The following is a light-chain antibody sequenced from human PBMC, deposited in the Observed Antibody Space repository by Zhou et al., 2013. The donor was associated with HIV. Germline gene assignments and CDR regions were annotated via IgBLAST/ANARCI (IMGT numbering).Light chain of an antibody. V-gene: IGKV3-20*01. Sequence: DIVLTQSPGTLSLAPGERATLSCRASQSVTSTYVAWYQQKPGQAPRLLIYAASSRATGIPDRFSGSGSGTDFTLTINRLEPEDFAVYYCQQYVSLPLTFGGGTKVEIK. CDR1: QSVTSTY. CDR3: QQYVSLPLT. CDR2: AAS. J-gene: IGKJ4*01.